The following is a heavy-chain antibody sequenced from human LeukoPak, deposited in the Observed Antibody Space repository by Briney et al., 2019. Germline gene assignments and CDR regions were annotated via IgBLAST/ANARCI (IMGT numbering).Heavy chain of an antibody. V-gene: IGHV3-23*01. J-gene: IGHJ4*02. CDR2: ISGSGGST. CDR3: ATSSTTYGSGNYDSRAFED. CDR1: GFTFSGHA. D-gene: IGHD3-10*01. Sequence: PGGSLRLSCAASGFTFSGHAMNWVRRAPGKGLEWVSVISGSGGSTYYADSVKGRFTISRDNSKNTVYVQMNSLRVEDTAVYYCATSSTTYGSGNYDSRAFEDWGQGTLVTVSS.